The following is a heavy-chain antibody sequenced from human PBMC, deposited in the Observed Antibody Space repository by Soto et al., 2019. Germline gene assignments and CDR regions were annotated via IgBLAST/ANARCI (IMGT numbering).Heavy chain of an antibody. J-gene: IGHJ4*02. Sequence: QVQLVQSGAEVKKPESSVKVSCKAPGGTFSTYAISWVRQAPGQGLEWMGGIIPMLGTANYAQRFPDRVTITADESTNTVYMELSSLRSEDTAVYFCASGIQLWLRRINNGYSGWGQGTLVTVSS. CDR2: IIPMLGTA. D-gene: IGHD5-18*01. CDR1: GGTFSTYA. CDR3: ASGIQLWLRRINNGYSG. V-gene: IGHV1-69*12.